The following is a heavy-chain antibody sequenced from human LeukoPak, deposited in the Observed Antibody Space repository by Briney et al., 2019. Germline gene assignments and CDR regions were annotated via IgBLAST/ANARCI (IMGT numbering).Heavy chain of an antibody. V-gene: IGHV1-2*02. CDR1: GYTFTGYY. CDR3: ARGQVLYYDSSGSIDY. J-gene: IGHJ4*02. Sequence: GASVKVSCKASGYTFTGYYMHWVRQAPGQGLEWMGWINPNSGGTNYAQKFQGRVTMTRDTSISTAYMELSRLRSDDTAVYYCARGQVLYYDSSGSIDYWGQGTLVTVSS. D-gene: IGHD3-22*01. CDR2: INPNSGGT.